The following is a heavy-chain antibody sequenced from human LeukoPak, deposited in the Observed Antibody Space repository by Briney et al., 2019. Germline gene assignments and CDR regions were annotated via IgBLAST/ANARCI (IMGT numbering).Heavy chain of an antibody. Sequence: PGGSLRLSCAASGFTFSSYAMSWVRQAPGKGLEWVSAISGSGGSTYYADSVKGRFTIPRDNSKNTLYLQMNSLRAEDTAVYYCAKGITMIVVAPGYWSQGTLVTVSS. J-gene: IGHJ4*02. V-gene: IGHV3-23*01. CDR3: AKGITMIVVAPGY. D-gene: IGHD3-22*01. CDR2: ISGSGGST. CDR1: GFTFSSYA.